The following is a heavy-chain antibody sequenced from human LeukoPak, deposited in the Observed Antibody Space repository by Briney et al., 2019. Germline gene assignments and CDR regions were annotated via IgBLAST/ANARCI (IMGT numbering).Heavy chain of an antibody. J-gene: IGHJ4*02. CDR3: ARADSSGWLGSLDY. Sequence: PSETLSLTCTVSGGSISSYYWSWIRQPPGKGLEWIGYIYYSGSTYYNPSLKSRVTISVDTSKNQFSLKLSSVTAADTAVYYCARADSSGWLGSLDYWGQGTLVTVSS. CDR2: IYYSGST. CDR1: GGSISSYY. D-gene: IGHD6-19*01. V-gene: IGHV4-59*08.